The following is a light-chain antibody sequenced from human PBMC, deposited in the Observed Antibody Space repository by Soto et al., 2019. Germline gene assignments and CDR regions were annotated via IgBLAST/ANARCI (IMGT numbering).Light chain of an antibody. Sequence: EIMMTQSPDTLSVSPGERATVSCRASQSISSDFAWFQLKPGQAPRLLIYGASTRAPDVPDRFSGSGSGTEFTLTISSLQSEEFVVYYCQQYNNRPYTFGQGTKLEIK. CDR2: GAS. CDR3: QQYNNRPYT. V-gene: IGKV3-15*01. CDR1: QSISSD. J-gene: IGKJ2*01.